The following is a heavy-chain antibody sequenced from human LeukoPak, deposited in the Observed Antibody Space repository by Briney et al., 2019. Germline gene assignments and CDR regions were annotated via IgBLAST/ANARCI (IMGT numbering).Heavy chain of an antibody. CDR2: IYPRDGST. CDR3: ARDLAAARPYYYYGMDV. J-gene: IGHJ6*02. CDR1: GYTFTSNY. V-gene: IGHV1-46*01. D-gene: IGHD6-13*01. Sequence: ASVKVSCKASGYTFTSNYIHWVRQAPGQGLEWMGMIYPRDGSTSYAQKFQGRVTITADESTSTAYMELSSLRSEDTAVYYCARDLAAARPYYYYGMDVWGQGTTVTVSS.